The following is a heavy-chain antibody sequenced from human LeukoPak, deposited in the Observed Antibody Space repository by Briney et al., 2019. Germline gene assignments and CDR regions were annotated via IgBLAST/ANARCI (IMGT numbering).Heavy chain of an antibody. CDR3: ARDLQGRDCSSTSPRICYYYYYMDV. Sequence: SETLSLTCTVSGGSVSSYYCSWIRQPAGKGLEWIGRIYTIGSTNYNPSLKSRVTMSVDTSKNQFSLKLSSVTAADTAVYYCARDLQGRDCSSTSPRICYYYYYMDVWGKGTTVTVSS. CDR2: IYTIGST. J-gene: IGHJ6*03. CDR1: GGSVSSYY. V-gene: IGHV4-4*07. D-gene: IGHD2-2*01.